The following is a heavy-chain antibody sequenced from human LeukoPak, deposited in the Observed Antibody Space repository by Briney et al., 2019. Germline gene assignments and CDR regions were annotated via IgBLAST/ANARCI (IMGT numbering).Heavy chain of an antibody. V-gene: IGHV3-23*01. J-gene: IGHJ3*02. CDR1: EFTFSNFA. D-gene: IGHD3-22*01. CDR2: ISGSGDNT. Sequence: PGGSLRLSCAPSEFTFSNFAMRWVRQAPGRGLEGVSNISGSGDNTYYTDCVKGRFTISRDNSKNTLSLQMNTLRAEDTAVYYCAKDLLQTFFFDSSGYYSDAFGMWGQGTMVTVSP. CDR3: AKDLLQTFFFDSSGYYSDAFGM.